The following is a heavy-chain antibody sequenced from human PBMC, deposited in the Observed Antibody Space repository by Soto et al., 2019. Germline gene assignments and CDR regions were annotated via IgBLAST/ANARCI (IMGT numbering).Heavy chain of an antibody. J-gene: IGHJ4*02. V-gene: IGHV3-21*01. D-gene: IGHD3-10*01. CDR3: ARDLVATGFGELLYPAFDY. Sequence: GGSLRLSCAASGFTFSSYSMNWVRQAPGKGLEWVSSISSSSSYIYYADSVKGRFTISRDNAKNSLYLQMNSLRAEDTAVYYCARDLVATGFGELLYPAFDYWGQGTLVTVSS. CDR2: ISSSSSYI. CDR1: GFTFSSYS.